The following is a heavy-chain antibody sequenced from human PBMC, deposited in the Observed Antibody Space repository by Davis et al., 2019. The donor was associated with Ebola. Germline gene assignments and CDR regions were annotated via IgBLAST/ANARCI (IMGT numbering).Heavy chain of an antibody. J-gene: IGHJ5*01. CDR1: GGSISSYY. Sequence: SETLSLTCTVTGGSISSYYWSWIRQPPGKGLEWIGYIYYSGSTNYNPSLKSRVTISVDTSKNQFSLKLRSVTAADTAVFYCARSNYGSGSYDSWGQGALVTVSS. CDR2: IYYSGST. V-gene: IGHV4-59*01. CDR3: ARSNYGSGSYDS. D-gene: IGHD3-10*01.